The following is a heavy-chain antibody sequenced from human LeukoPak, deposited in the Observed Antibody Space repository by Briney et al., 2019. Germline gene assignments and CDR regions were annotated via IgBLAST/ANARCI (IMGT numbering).Heavy chain of an antibody. J-gene: IGHJ4*02. CDR3: ASYYGSGSYSAY. Sequence: SETLSLTCAVYGGSFSGYYWSWIRQPPGKGLEWIGEINHSGSTNYNPSLKSRVTISVDTSKNQSSLKLSSVTAADTAVYYCASYYGSGSYSAYWGQGTLVTVSS. D-gene: IGHD3-10*01. CDR2: INHSGST. CDR1: GGSFSGYY. V-gene: IGHV4-34*01.